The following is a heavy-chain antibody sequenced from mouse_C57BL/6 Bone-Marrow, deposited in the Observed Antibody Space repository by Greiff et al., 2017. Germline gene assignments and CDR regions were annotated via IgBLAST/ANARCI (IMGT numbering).Heavy chain of an antibody. D-gene: IGHD2-2*01. V-gene: IGHV1-81*01. CDR2: IYPRSGNT. CDR3: APIYYGYDDY. Sequence: QVQLQQSGAELARPGASVKLSCKASGYTFTSYGISWVKQRTGQGLEWIGEIYPRSGNTYYNEKFKGKATLTADKSSRTAYMELRSLTSEDSAVYFCAPIYYGYDDYWGQGTTLTDSS. CDR1: GYTFTSYG. J-gene: IGHJ2*01.